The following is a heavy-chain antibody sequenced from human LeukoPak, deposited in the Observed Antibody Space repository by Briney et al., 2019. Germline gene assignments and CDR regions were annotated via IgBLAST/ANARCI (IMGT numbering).Heavy chain of an antibody. CDR1: GGSISSYY. CDR3: AREDMYSSSYY. J-gene: IGHJ4*02. V-gene: IGHV3-11*01. Sequence: LSLTCTVSGGSISSYYWSWIRQAPGKGLEWVSYISSSGSTIYYADSVKGRFTISRDNAKNSLYLQMNSLRAEDTAVYYCAREDMYSSSYYWGQGTLVTVSS. D-gene: IGHD6-6*01. CDR2: ISSSGSTI.